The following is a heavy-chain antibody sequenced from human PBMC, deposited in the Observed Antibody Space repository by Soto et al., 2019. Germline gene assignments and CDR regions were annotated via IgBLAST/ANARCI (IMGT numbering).Heavy chain of an antibody. Sequence: PEGTLWRSGSAPGCRLTIYDIRWVRRAPGKGLEWVALVAQDGTSKYYAGSGKGRFTISSDKSSNTLLLQMDSLDTEDTAVYYWARDNRSSGSGDEIDLWGRGSVVTVTS. V-gene: IGHV3-30-3*01. J-gene: IGHJ1*01. CDR2: VAQDGTSK. CDR1: GCRLTIYD. CDR3: ARDNRSSGSGDEIDL. D-gene: IGHD1-1*01.